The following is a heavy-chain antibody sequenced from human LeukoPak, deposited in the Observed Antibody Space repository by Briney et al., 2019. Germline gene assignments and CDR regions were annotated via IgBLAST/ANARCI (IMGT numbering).Heavy chain of an antibody. CDR3: ARAAYCGGDCYYFDY. Sequence: GGSLRLSCAASGFTFSSYSINWVRQAPGKGLEWVSYISTGSTTIYYADSVKGRFTISRDNARNSLYLQMNSLRDEDTAVYYCARAAYCGGDCYYFDYWGQGILVTVSS. CDR2: ISTGSTTI. V-gene: IGHV3-48*02. CDR1: GFTFSSYS. D-gene: IGHD2-21*02. J-gene: IGHJ4*02.